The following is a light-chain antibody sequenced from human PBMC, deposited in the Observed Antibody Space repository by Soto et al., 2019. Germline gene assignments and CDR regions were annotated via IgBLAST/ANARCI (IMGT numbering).Light chain of an antibody. Sequence: QSVLTQPPSVSGAPGQRVTISCTGNSSNIGAGHDVHWYQQLPGTAPKLLIYGNINRPSGVPDRFSGSKSGTSASLAITGLQAEDEADYYCQSYDSSLSVVFGGGTQLTVL. J-gene: IGLJ3*02. CDR1: SSNIGAGHD. CDR2: GNI. V-gene: IGLV1-40*01. CDR3: QSYDSSLSVV.